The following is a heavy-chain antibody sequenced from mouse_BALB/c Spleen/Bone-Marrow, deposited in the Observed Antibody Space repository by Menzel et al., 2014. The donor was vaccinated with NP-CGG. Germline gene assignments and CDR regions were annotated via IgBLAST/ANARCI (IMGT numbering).Heavy chain of an antibody. Sequence: EVKLMESGPELEKPGASVKISCKASGYSFTGYNMSWVKQTNGKSLEWIGNIDPYNGDTRYSQKFKGKATLTVDKSSSTSYMQLKSLTSEDSAVYYCARGGYDVGTFAYWGQGTLVTVSA. J-gene: IGHJ3*01. CDR3: ARGGYDVGTFAY. D-gene: IGHD2-14*01. V-gene: IGHV1S135*01. CDR1: GYSFTGYN. CDR2: IDPYNGDT.